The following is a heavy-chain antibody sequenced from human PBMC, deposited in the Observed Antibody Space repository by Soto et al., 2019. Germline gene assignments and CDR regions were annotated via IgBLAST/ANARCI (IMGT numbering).Heavy chain of an antibody. D-gene: IGHD2-15*01. J-gene: IGHJ3*02. CDR2: ISSSSTYI. CDR3: ARLYCRGGSCYSGDAFDI. CDR1: GFTFISYN. Sequence: VQLVESGGGLVKPGGSLRLSCAASGFTFISYNMNWVRQAPGKGLEWVSSISSSSTYIYYADSVKGRLTISRDNAKNSLYLQMHSLRAEDTAVYYCARLYCRGGSCYSGDAFDIWGQGTMVTVSS. V-gene: IGHV3-21*01.